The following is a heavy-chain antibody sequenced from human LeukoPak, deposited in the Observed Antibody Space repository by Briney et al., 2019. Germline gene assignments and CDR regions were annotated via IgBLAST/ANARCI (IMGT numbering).Heavy chain of an antibody. J-gene: IGHJ5*02. V-gene: IGHV4-39*07. D-gene: IGHD6-13*01. CDR2: IYYSGST. CDR1: GGSISSSSYY. CDR3: ARVYKQQFAGWFDP. Sequence: PSETLSLTCTVSGGSISSSSYYWGWIRQPPGKGLEWIGSIYYSGSTYYNPSLKSRVTISVDTSKNQFSLKLSSVTAADTAVYYCARVYKQQFAGWFDPWGQGTLVTVSS.